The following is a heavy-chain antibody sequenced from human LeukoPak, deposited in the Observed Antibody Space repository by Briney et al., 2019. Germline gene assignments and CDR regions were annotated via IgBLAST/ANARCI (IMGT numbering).Heavy chain of an antibody. V-gene: IGHV3-23*01. D-gene: IGHD3-22*01. J-gene: IGHJ6*03. CDR2: ISGSGGST. CDR3: AKPYYYDSSGYYYYYYMDV. Sequence: GGSLRLSCAASGFTFSSYAMSWVRQAPGKGLEWVSAISGSGGSTYYADSVKGRFTISRDNSKNTLYLQMNSLRAEDTAVYYCAKPYYYDSSGYYYYYYMDVWGKGTTATVSS. CDR1: GFTFSSYA.